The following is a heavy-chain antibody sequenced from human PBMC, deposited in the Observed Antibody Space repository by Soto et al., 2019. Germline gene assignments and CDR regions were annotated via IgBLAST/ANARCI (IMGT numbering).Heavy chain of an antibody. Sequence: ASVKVSCKASGYTFTSYGISWVRQAPGQGLEWMGWISAYNGNTNYAQKLQGRVTMTTDTSTSTAYMELRSLRSDDTAVYYCARAESPYSSSWYFVYWGQGTLVTVSS. CDR3: ARAESPYSSSWYFVY. J-gene: IGHJ4*02. V-gene: IGHV1-18*01. CDR1: GYTFTSYG. D-gene: IGHD6-13*01. CDR2: ISAYNGNT.